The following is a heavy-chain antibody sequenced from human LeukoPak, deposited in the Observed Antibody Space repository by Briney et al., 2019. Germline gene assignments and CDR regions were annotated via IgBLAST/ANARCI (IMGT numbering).Heavy chain of an antibody. J-gene: IGHJ4*01. Sequence: PSETLSLTCTVSGGSISNYYWSWIRQSPGKGLEWIGYIYYSGSTNSNPSLKSRVTISVDTSKNQFSLKLSSVTAADTAVYYCARHVSGNYFDYWGQGTLVTVSS. CDR1: GGSISNYY. V-gene: IGHV4-59*08. D-gene: IGHD4-23*01. CDR2: IYYSGST. CDR3: ARHVSGNYFDY.